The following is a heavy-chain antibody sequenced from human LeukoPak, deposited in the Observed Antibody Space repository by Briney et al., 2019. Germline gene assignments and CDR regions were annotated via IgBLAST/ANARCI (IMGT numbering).Heavy chain of an antibody. J-gene: IGHJ4*02. Sequence: SVKVSCKASGGTFSSYAISCVRQAPGQRLEWMGRIIPIFATANYAQKFQGRVTITTDESTSTAYMELSSLRSEDTAVYYCARSFGSARLLFDYWGQGTPVTVSS. V-gene: IGHV1-69*05. CDR3: ARSFGSARLLFDY. D-gene: IGHD3-10*01. CDR1: GGTFSSYA. CDR2: IIPIFATA.